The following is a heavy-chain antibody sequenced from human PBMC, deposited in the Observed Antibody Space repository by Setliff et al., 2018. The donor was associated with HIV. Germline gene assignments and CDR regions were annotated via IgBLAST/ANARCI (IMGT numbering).Heavy chain of an antibody. D-gene: IGHD3-16*01. CDR3: ARHKGAGPYYYYMDV. V-gene: IGHV5-51*01. CDR1: GCSFTSYW. Sequence: GESLTISCKGSGCSFTSYWIGWVRQMPGKDLEWMGIIYPGDSDTRYSPSFQGQVTISADKSISTAYLQWSSLKASDTAMYYCARHKGAGPYYYYMDVWGKGTTVTVSS. J-gene: IGHJ6*03. CDR2: IYPGDSDT.